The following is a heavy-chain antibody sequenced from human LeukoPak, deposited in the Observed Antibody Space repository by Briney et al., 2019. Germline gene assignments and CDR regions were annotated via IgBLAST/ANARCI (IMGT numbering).Heavy chain of an antibody. J-gene: IGHJ4*02. Sequence: SETLSLTCAVYGGSFSGYYWSWIRQPPGKGLEWIGEINHSGSTNYNPSLKSRATISVDTSKNQFSLKLSSVTAADTAVYYCARGRGSSSYVAFDYWGQRTLVTVSS. CDR1: GGSFSGYY. D-gene: IGHD6-6*01. CDR3: ARGRGSSSYVAFDY. CDR2: INHSGST. V-gene: IGHV4-34*01.